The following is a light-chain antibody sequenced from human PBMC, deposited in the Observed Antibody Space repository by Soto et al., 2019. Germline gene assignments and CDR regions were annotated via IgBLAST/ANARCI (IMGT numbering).Light chain of an antibody. J-gene: IGLJ2*01. CDR1: NSNIGSDT. Sequence: QSVLTQAPSASGTPGQRVTISCSGSNSNIGSDTVSWYHQLPGTAPKLLIHTDNQRPSGVPDRFSGSKSGTSASLAISGLQSEDEADYYCATWDHSLNAVVFGGGTKLTVL. CDR2: TDN. V-gene: IGLV1-44*01. CDR3: ATWDHSLNAVV.